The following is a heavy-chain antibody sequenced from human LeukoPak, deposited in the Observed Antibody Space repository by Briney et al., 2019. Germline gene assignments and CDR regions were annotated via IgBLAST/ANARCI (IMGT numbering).Heavy chain of an antibody. D-gene: IGHD1-26*01. CDR3: ARVRGATLSHHYFDY. CDR1: GFTFSSYS. CDR2: IIGSSDLI. Sequence: GGSLRLSCAASGFTFSSYSMNWVRQAPGKGLEWVSFIIGSSDLIYYADSVKGRFTISRDNAKNLLYLHMNSLRDEDTAVYYCARVRGATLSHHYFDYWGQGALVTVSS. J-gene: IGHJ4*02. V-gene: IGHV3-48*02.